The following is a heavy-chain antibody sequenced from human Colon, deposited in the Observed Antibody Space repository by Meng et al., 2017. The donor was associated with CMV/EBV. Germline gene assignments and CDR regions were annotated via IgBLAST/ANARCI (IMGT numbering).Heavy chain of an antibody. CDR2: ISSSSAYI. Sequence: GESLKISCAASGFTFNSHVMSWVRQAPGKGLEWVSSISSSSAYIYYADSVKGRFTISRDNAKNSLYLQMNSLRAEDTAVYYCARDSPGLGSYNYWGQGTLVTVSS. J-gene: IGHJ4*02. CDR1: GFTFNSHV. CDR3: ARDSPGLGSYNY. D-gene: IGHD1-26*01. V-gene: IGHV3-21*01.